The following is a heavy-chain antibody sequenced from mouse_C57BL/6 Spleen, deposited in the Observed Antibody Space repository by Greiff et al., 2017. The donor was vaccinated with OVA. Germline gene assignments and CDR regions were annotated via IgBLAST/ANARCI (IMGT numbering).Heavy chain of an antibody. Sequence: QVQLQQSGAELVRPGASVTLSCKASGYTFTDYEMHWVKQTPVHGLEWIGAIDPETGGTAYNQKFKGKAILTADKSSSTAYMELRSLTSEDSAVYYCTRGRGGNYFDYWGQGTTLTVSS. CDR1: GYTFTDYE. J-gene: IGHJ2*01. CDR2: IDPETGGT. V-gene: IGHV1-15*01. CDR3: TRGRGGNYFDY. D-gene: IGHD1-1*02.